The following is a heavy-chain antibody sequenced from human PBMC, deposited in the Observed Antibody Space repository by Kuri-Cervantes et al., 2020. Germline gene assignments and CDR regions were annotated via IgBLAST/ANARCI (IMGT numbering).Heavy chain of an antibody. D-gene: IGHD3-9*01. Sequence: SVKVSCKASGGTFSSYAISWVRQAPGQGLEWMGGIIPIFGTANYAQKFQGRVTITADESTSTAYMELSSLRPEDTAVYYCARIGTGYKFRFDPWGQGTLVTVSS. CDR2: IIPIFGTA. V-gene: IGHV1-69*13. J-gene: IGHJ5*02. CDR1: GGTFSSYA. CDR3: ARIGTGYKFRFDP.